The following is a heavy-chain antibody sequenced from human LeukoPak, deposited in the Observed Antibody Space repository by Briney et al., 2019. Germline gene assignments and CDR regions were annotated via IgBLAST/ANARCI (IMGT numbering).Heavy chain of an antibody. J-gene: IGHJ4*02. CDR2: ISGSGDT. Sequence: PGGSLSLSCTASGFTFSSYVMTWVRQAPGKGLEWVSGISGSGDTYYADSVKGRFTISRDNSRNRLYLQMNSLRAEDTAVYYCTKDKDLSLGDDRQDWGQGTLATVSS. V-gene: IGHV3-23*01. CDR3: TKDKDLSLGDDRQD. CDR1: GFTFSSYV. D-gene: IGHD3-16*01.